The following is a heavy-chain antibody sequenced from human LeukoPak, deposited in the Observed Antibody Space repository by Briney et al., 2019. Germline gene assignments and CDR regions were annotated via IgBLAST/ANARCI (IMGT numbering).Heavy chain of an antibody. CDR1: GFIFNKFG. J-gene: IGHJ6*03. CDR3: AKGAGSIATRPREYYYYYYMDV. D-gene: IGHD6-6*01. Sequence: GGSLRLTCTASGFIFNKFGLHWLRQAPGKGLEWVAFIRYGGTNDYYGGSVRGRFTISRDNSMNSLFLQMNSLRPEDTAVYYCAKGAGSIATRPREYYYYYYMDVWGKGTTVIVSS. CDR2: IRYGGTND. V-gene: IGHV3-30*02.